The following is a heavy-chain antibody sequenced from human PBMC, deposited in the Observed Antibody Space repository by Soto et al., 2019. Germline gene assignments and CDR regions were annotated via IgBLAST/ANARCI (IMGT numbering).Heavy chain of an antibody. CDR1: GFTFSSYS. CDR2: ISSSSSYI. J-gene: IGHJ4*02. D-gene: IGHD3-22*01. Sequence: GGSLRLSCAASGFTFSSYSMNWVRQAPGKGLEWVSSISSSSSYIYYADSVKGRFTISRDNAKNSLYLQMNSLRAEDTAVYYCARDRYYYDSSGYYSTDYWGQGTLVTVSS. V-gene: IGHV3-21*01. CDR3: ARDRYYYDSSGYYSTDY.